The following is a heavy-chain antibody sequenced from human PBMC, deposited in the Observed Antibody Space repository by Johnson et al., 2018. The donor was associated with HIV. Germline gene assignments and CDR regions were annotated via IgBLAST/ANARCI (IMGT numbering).Heavy chain of an antibody. CDR2: IRSKANSYAT. D-gene: IGHD4-11*01. CDR3: TSMTTGKTPPVGAFDI. CDR1: GFTFSGSA. V-gene: IGHV3-73*02. Sequence: VQLVESGGGLVQPGGPLKLSCAASGFTFSGSAMHWVRQASGKGLEWVGRIRSKANSYATAYAASVKGRFTISRDYSKNTAYLQMNSLKTEDTAVYYCTSMTTGKTPPVGAFDIWGQGTMVTVSS. J-gene: IGHJ3*02.